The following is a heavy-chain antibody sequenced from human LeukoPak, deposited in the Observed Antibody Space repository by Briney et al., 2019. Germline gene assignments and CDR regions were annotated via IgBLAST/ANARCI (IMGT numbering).Heavy chain of an antibody. CDR2: MYNSGST. Sequence: SETLSHTCSVSGGSISSYYWSWIRQSPGKGLEWIGYMYNSGSTNYNPSLKSRVTISVDMSKNQFSLKLSAVTAADTAVYYCARHGGSYSYDYWGQGTLVTVSS. D-gene: IGHD1-26*01. V-gene: IGHV4-59*08. CDR3: ARHGGSYSYDY. CDR1: GGSISSYY. J-gene: IGHJ4*02.